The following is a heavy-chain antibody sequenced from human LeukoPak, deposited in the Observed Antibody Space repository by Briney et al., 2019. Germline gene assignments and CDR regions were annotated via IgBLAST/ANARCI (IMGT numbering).Heavy chain of an antibody. Sequence: PSETLSLTCALYGGSFSGYYWSWIRQPPGKGLEWIGEIIHSGSTNYNPPLKSRVTISVDTSKNQFSLKLSSVTAADTAVYYCARGTLVVPAAHPGMDVWGKGTTVTVSS. CDR2: IIHSGST. CDR1: GGSFSGYY. D-gene: IGHD2-2*01. V-gene: IGHV4-34*01. CDR3: ARGTLVVPAAHPGMDV. J-gene: IGHJ6*04.